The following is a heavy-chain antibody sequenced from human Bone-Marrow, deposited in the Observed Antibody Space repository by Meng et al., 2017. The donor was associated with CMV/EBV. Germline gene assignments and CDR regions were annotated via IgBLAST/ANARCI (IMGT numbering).Heavy chain of an antibody. Sequence: YIFTSYRTIWVRQAPGQELEWMGWISANNDNTNYAQKFQGRVTMATDTSTSTAYMELRSLRSDDTAVCYCARAGYGSGTYSYYFDYWGQGTLVTVSS. CDR2: ISANNDNT. V-gene: IGHV1-18*01. J-gene: IGHJ4*02. D-gene: IGHD3-10*01. CDR1: YIFTSYR. CDR3: ARAGYGSGTYSYYFDY.